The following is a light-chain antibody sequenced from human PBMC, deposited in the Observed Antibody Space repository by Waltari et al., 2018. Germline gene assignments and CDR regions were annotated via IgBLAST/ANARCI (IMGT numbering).Light chain of an antibody. J-gene: IGLJ3*02. CDR1: SGHSSNI. Sequence: QLVLTQSPSASASLGASIKLTCTLSSGHSSNILAWLQQQPGKGPRYLMKVNSDGTHSKGDEIPDRFSGSSSGAERYLTISNLQSEDEADYYCQTGGHGTWVFGGGTKVTVL. CDR2: VNSDGTH. CDR3: QTGGHGTWV. V-gene: IGLV4-69*01.